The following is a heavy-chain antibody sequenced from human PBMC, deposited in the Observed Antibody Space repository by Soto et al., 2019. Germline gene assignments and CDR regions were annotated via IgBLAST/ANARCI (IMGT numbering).Heavy chain of an antibody. CDR2: ISEDGSNK. CDR3: AKDRPLGIVVVPAAVAY. Sequence: QVQLVESGGGVFQPGRSLRLSCAACGFTFSSCGIHWGRQAPGKGLVWVAVISEDGSNKYYADSVKGRFTISRDNSTNRLYLQMNSLRAEDTAVYYCAKDRPLGIVVVPAAVAYWGQGTLVTVSS. J-gene: IGHJ4*02. D-gene: IGHD2-2*01. CDR1: GFTFSSCG. V-gene: IGHV3-30*18.